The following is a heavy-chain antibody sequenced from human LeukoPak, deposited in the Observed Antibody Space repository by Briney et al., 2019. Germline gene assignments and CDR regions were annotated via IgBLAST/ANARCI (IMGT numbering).Heavy chain of an antibody. CDR2: IKTDGSAT. CDR1: GFTFSSYW. CDR3: VREGDAFDI. V-gene: IGHV3-74*01. Sequence: GGSLRLSCAASGFTFSSYWMHWVRQGPGKGLVWVSRIKTDGSATSYADSVKGRFTISRDNAKNTLYLQMNSLRAEDTDVYYCVREGDAFDIWGQGTMVTVSS. J-gene: IGHJ3*02.